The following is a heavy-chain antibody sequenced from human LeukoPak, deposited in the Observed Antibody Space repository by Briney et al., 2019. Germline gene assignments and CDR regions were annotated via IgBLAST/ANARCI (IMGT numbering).Heavy chain of an antibody. CDR2: IYPGDSDT. V-gene: IGHV5-51*01. Sequence: RTGESLKISCKGSGYSFTSYWIGWVRQMPGKGLEWMGIIYPGDSDTRYSPSFQGQVTISADKSISTAYLQWSSLKASDTAMYYCARHQLELLPTEVVSYYFDYWGQGTLVTVSS. CDR3: ARHQLELLPTEVVSYYFDY. J-gene: IGHJ4*02. CDR1: GYSFTSYW. D-gene: IGHD1-7*01.